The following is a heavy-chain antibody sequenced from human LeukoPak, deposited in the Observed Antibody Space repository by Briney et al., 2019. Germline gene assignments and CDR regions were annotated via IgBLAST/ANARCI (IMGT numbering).Heavy chain of an antibody. V-gene: IGHV3-21*04. CDR2: ITGSSDSI. CDR1: GFTFSSYA. Sequence: GGSPRLSCAASGFTFSSYAMEWVRQAPGKGLEWVSSITGSSDSIYYADSVKGRFTTSRDNSKNSLYLQMNSLRTEDTALYYCAKSKTAVTTGYLDYWGQGTLVTVSS. J-gene: IGHJ4*02. CDR3: AKSKTAVTTGYLDY. D-gene: IGHD4-17*01.